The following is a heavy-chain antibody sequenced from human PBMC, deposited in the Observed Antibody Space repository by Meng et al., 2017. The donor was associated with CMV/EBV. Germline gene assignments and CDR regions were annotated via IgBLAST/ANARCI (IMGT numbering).Heavy chain of an antibody. V-gene: IGHV3-64*02. Sequence: GESLKISCAASGFTFSSYEMNWVRQAPGKGLEYVSVISSNGGSTYYADSVKGRFTITRDNSKNTLYLQMGSLRAEDMAVYYCASGLYSSPAYYYYGMDVWGQGTTVTVSS. CDR1: GFTFSSYE. D-gene: IGHD6-13*01. J-gene: IGHJ6*02. CDR2: ISSNGGST. CDR3: ASGLYSSPAYYYYGMDV.